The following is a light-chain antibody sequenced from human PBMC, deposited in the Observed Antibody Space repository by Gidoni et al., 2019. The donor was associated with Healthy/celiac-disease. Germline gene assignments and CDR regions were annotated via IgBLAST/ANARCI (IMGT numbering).Light chain of an antibody. CDR1: SGSIASNS. J-gene: IGLJ3*02. Sequence: NFMLTQPHSVSESPGKTVTISCTGSSGSIASNSVQWYQQRPGSAPTTVIYEDNQRPSGVPDRFSGSIDSSSNSASLTISGLKTEDEADYYCQSYDSSNPPSWVFGGGTKLTVL. V-gene: IGLV6-57*02. CDR2: EDN. CDR3: QSYDSSNPPSWV.